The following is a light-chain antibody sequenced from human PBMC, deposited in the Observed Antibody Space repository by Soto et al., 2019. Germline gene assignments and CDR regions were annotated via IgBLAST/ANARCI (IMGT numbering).Light chain of an antibody. CDR1: QSVSSW. J-gene: IGKJ1*01. CDR2: KAS. CDR3: QHYNSYSEA. Sequence: DIQMTQSPSTLSASVGDRVTITCRASQSVSSWLAWYQQKPGKAPKLLIYKASSLHSGVPSRFSGSGSGTEFTLTISSLQPDDFATYYCQHYNSYSEAFGQGTKV. V-gene: IGKV1-5*03.